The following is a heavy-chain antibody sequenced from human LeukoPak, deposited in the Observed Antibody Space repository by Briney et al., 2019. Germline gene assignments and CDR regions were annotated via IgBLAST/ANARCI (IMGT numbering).Heavy chain of an antibody. D-gene: IGHD3-10*01. Sequence: PGGSLRLSCAASGFTFSSYSMHWVRQAPWKGLEWVSSISSSGTYIYYADSVKGRFTIFRDNAKNSVHLQMNSLRAEDTAVYYCARDQGGSGGSWGQGTLVTVSS. V-gene: IGHV3-21*01. CDR2: ISSSGTYI. CDR1: GFTFSSYS. CDR3: ARDQGGSGGS. J-gene: IGHJ4*02.